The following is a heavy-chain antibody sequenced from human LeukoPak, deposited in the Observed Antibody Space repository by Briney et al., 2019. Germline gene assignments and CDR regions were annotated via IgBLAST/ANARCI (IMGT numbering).Heavy chain of an antibody. CDR3: ARDYSGAGDYYFDY. Sequence: GGSLRLSCAASGFTFDDYAMHWVRQAPGKGLEWVSSISSSSSYIYYADSVKGRFTISRDNAKNSLYLQMNSLRAEDTAVYYCARDYSGAGDYYFDYWGQGTLVTVSS. CDR2: ISSSSSYI. V-gene: IGHV3-21*01. CDR1: GFTFDDYA. D-gene: IGHD3-10*01. J-gene: IGHJ4*02.